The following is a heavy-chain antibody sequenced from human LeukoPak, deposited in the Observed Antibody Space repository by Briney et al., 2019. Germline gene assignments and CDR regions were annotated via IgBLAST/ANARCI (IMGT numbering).Heavy chain of an antibody. J-gene: IGHJ4*02. CDR1: GYTFTGYY. Sequence: ASVKVSCKASGYTFTGYYMHWVQQAPGQGLEWMGRINPNSGGTNYAQKFQGRVTMTRDTSISTAYMELSRLRSDGTAVYYCACLAAAGDFDYWGQGTLVTVSS. V-gene: IGHV1-2*06. CDR3: ACLAAAGDFDY. D-gene: IGHD6-13*01. CDR2: INPNSGGT.